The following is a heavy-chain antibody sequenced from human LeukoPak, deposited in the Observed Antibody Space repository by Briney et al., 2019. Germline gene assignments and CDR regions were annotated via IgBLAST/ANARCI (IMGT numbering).Heavy chain of an antibody. V-gene: IGHV3-23*01. CDR1: GFTFSSYA. Sequence: GGSLRLSCAASGFTFSSYAMSWVRQAPGKGLEWVSAISGSGGSTYYADSVKGRFTISRDNSKNTLYLQMNSLRAEDTAVYYCAKDRGLTYYYDSSGYYLDYWGQGTLVTVSS. J-gene: IGHJ4*02. CDR2: ISGSGGST. D-gene: IGHD3-22*01. CDR3: AKDRGLTYYYDSSGYYLDY.